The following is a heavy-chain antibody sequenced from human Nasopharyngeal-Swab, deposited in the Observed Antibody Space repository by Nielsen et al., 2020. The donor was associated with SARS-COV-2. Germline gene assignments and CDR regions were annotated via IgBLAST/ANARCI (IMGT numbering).Heavy chain of an antibody. CDR2: VTRSGDST. CDR3: ARGGLGITGITNEFDF. D-gene: IGHD1-7*01. Sequence: GESLKISCVASGFTFNSYGMYWVRRAPGKGLEYVSGVTRSGDSTSYGASVQGRFTISRDNSQNTVHLQMESLRPEDEAVYYCARGGLGITGITNEFDFWGQGTLVTVPS. V-gene: IGHV3-64*02. J-gene: IGHJ4*02. CDR1: GFTFNSYG.